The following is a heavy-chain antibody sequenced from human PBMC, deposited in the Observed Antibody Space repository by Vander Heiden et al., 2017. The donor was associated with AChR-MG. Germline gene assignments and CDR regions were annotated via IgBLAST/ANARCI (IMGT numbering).Heavy chain of an antibody. CDR1: GGSISSGDYY. V-gene: IGHV4-30-4*01. CDR2: IYYSGST. Sequence: QVQLQESGPGLVKPSQTLSLTCTVSGGSISSGDYYWSWIRQPPGKGLEWTGYIYYSGSTYYNPSLKSRVTISVDTSKNQFSLKLSSVTAADTAVYYCARDTPPIDCSSTSCYGGLDYWGQGTLVTVSS. J-gene: IGHJ4*02. D-gene: IGHD2-2*01. CDR3: ARDTPPIDCSSTSCYGGLDY.